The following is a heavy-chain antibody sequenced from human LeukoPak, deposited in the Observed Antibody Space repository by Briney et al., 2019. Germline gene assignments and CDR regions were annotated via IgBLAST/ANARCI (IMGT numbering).Heavy chain of an antibody. CDR1: GGSISTYY. V-gene: IGHV4-59*01. CDR2: IYYSGST. J-gene: IGHJ4*02. Sequence: SETLSLTCTVSGGSISTYYWSWIRQPPGKGLEWIGYIYYSGSTNYNPSLKSRVTISVDTSKNQFSLKLSSVTAADTAVYYCARGSDWAYFDYWGQGTLVTVSS. D-gene: IGHD3-9*01. CDR3: ARGSDWAYFDY.